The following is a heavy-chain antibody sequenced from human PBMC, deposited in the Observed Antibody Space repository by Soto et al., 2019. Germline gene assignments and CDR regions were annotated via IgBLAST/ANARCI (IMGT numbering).Heavy chain of an antibody. CDR3: ASSPVTGIYYAMDV. Sequence: SETLSLTCTVSGGSISSGGYYWSWIRQYPGKGLEWIGNIYYTGSTHYDPSLKSRITISLDTSKNRISLKLSSVTAADTAVYYCASSPVTGIYYAMDVWGQGTTVTVS. V-gene: IGHV4-31*03. J-gene: IGHJ6*02. CDR2: IYYTGST. D-gene: IGHD6-19*01. CDR1: GGSISSGGYY.